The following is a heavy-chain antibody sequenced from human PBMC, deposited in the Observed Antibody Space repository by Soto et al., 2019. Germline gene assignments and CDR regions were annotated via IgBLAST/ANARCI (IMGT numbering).Heavy chain of an antibody. CDR3: ARAYSGPLPRRADYDYGMDV. J-gene: IGHJ6*02. D-gene: IGHD2-15*01. CDR1: GFTFSAYD. CDR2: IGAADDP. Sequence: GRPLRLSCAASGFTFSAYDMHWVRQTTGKGLEWVSAIGAADDPYYLGSVKGRFTISRENAKNSLYLQMNSLRAEDTAVYYCARAYSGPLPRRADYDYGMDVWGQGTTDTVS. V-gene: IGHV3-13*05.